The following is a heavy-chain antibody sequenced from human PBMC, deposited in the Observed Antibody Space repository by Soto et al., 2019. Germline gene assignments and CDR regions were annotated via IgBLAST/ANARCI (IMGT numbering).Heavy chain of an antibody. CDR3: ARELSGCSSTSCYRSHFDY. CDR1: GFTFSSYA. CDR2: ISGSGGST. J-gene: IGHJ4*02. D-gene: IGHD2-2*01. V-gene: IGHV3-23*01. Sequence: GGSLRLSCAASGFTFSSYAMSWVRQAPGKGLEWVSAISGSGGSTYYADSVRGRFTISRDNANNSLYLQMSSLRAEDAAVYYCARELSGCSSTSCYRSHFDYWGQGTMVTVSS.